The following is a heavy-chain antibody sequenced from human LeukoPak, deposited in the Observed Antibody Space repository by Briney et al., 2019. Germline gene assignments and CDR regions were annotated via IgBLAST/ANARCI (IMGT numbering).Heavy chain of an antibody. D-gene: IGHD5-18*01. Sequence: GASVKVSCKASGGTFSSYAISWVRQAPGQGLEWMGGIIPIFGTANYAQKFQGRVTITTDESTSTAYMELSSLRSEDTAVYYCARESGGYSFLNWFDPWGQGTLVTVSS. CDR2: IIPIFGTA. CDR1: GGTFSSYA. J-gene: IGHJ5*02. CDR3: ARESGGYSFLNWFDP. V-gene: IGHV1-69*05.